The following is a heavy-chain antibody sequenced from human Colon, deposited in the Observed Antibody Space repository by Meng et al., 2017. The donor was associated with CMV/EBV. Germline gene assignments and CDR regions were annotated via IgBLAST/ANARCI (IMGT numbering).Heavy chain of an antibody. CDR1: GYTFTDYH. CDR2: VNPRNGGI. Sequence: ASVKVSCKASGYTFTDYHMYWVRQAPGQGPEWMGWVNPRNGGIKYAQRFQDRVTMTRDTSTATAHMELRSLRSDDTAVYYCAKSMNDFWTGYYPLFDQWGQGTLVTVSS. J-gene: IGHJ4*02. CDR3: AKSMNDFWTGYYPLFDQ. V-gene: IGHV1-2*02. D-gene: IGHD3/OR15-3a*01.